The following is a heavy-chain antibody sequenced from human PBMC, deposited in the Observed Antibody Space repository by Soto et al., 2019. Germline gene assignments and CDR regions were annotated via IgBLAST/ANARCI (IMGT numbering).Heavy chain of an antibody. CDR3: ARGWGYFDSSGFPYLYAMDV. CDR1: GFTFSTYW. V-gene: IGHV3-7*01. J-gene: IGHJ6*02. Sequence: QPGGSLRLSCAASGFTFSTYWMSWVRQAPGKGLEWVANIKEDGSEKYYVDSVEGRCTISRDNAKNSLYLQMTSLRAEDTALYYCARGWGYFDSSGFPYLYAMDVWGQGTTVTVSS. CDR2: IKEDGSEK. D-gene: IGHD3-22*01.